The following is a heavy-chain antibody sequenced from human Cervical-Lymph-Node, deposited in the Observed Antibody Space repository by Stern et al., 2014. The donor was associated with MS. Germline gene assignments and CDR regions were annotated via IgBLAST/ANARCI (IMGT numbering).Heavy chain of an antibody. J-gene: IGHJ4*02. D-gene: IGHD3-22*01. V-gene: IGHV3-23*04. CDR2: ISGSGDKT. Sequence: EVQLVESGGGLVQPGGSLRLSCSTSGFTLRNYAMAWVRLAPGKGLEWVSGISGSGDKTYYADYVKGRFTISTDISNHTLFLQMNSLRAEDTAIYFCAKDKGYESGEELDYWGQGTLVTVSP. CDR1: GFTLRNYA. CDR3: AKDKGYESGEELDY.